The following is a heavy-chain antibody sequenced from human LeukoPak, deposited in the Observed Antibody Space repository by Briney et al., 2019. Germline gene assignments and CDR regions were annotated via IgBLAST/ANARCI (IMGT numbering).Heavy chain of an antibody. CDR2: INPSGGST. CDR1: GYTFTSYY. D-gene: IGHD4-17*01. Sequence: EASVKVSCKASGYTFTSYYMHWARQAPGQGLEWMGIINPSGGSTSYAQKFQGRVTMTRDTSTSTVYMELSSLRSEDTAVYYCARDEESTGAFDIWGQGTMVTVSS. V-gene: IGHV1-46*01. CDR3: ARDEESTGAFDI. J-gene: IGHJ3*02.